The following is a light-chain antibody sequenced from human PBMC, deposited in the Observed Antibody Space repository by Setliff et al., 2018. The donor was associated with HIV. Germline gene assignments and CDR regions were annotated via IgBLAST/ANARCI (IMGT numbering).Light chain of an antibody. CDR3: CSFAGSSTSV. J-gene: IGLJ1*01. V-gene: IGLV2-23*01. CDR2: EGN. CDR1: SSDVGSYNL. Sequence: QSALTQPASVSGSPGQSITISCTGTSSDVGSYNLVSWYQQHPGKAPKFIIYEGNKRPSGVSTRFSGSKSGNTASLTISGLQAEDEADYYCCSFAGSSTSVFGTGTKVTVL.